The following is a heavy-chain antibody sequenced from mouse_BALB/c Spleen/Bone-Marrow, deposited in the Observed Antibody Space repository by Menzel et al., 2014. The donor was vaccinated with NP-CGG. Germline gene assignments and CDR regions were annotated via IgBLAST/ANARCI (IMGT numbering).Heavy chain of an antibody. D-gene: IGHD2-14*01. V-gene: IGHV5-6-4*01. Sequence: EVQVVESGGGLVKPGGSLKLSCAASGFTFSSYTMSWVRQTPEKRLEWVATISSGGSYTYYPASVKGRVTISRDNAKNTLYLQMSSLKSEDAAMYYCTRSYYRYDEEAWFAYWGQGTLVTVSA. J-gene: IGHJ3*01. CDR2: ISSGGSYT. CDR1: GFTFSSYT. CDR3: TRSYYRYDEEAWFAY.